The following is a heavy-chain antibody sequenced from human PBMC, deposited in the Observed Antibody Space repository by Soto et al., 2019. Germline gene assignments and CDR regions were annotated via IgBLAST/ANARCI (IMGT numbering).Heavy chain of an antibody. CDR3: ASMYSSSWYDGDDAFDI. CDR1: GDSISIYY. CDR2: IYYSGST. Sequence: SETLSLTCTVSGDSISIYYWSWIRQPPGKGLEWIGYIYYSGSTNYNPSLKSRVTISVDTSKNQFSLMLSSVTAADTAVYYCASMYSSSWYDGDDAFDIWGQGTMVTVSS. D-gene: IGHD6-13*01. J-gene: IGHJ3*02. V-gene: IGHV4-59*01.